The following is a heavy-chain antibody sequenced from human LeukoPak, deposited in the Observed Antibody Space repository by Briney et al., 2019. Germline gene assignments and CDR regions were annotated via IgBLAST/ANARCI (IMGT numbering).Heavy chain of an antibody. Sequence: GGSLRLSCAASGFVFSSYWMSWVRQAPGKGLEGVANINQDGSDKQYVDSVKGRFTISRDNAKNSLYLKTDSLRAEDSAVYYCVRSTRGSSPGYWGQGTLVTVSS. D-gene: IGHD5/OR15-5a*01. CDR3: VRSTRGSSPGY. V-gene: IGHV3-7*01. J-gene: IGHJ4*02. CDR1: GFVFSSYW. CDR2: INQDGSDK.